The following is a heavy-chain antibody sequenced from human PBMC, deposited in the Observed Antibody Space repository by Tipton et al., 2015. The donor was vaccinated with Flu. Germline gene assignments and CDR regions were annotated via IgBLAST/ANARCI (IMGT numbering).Heavy chain of an antibody. V-gene: IGHV3-53*01. CDR3: ARDRVTIFGVAISYYGMDV. CDR2: IYSGGST. D-gene: IGHD3-3*01. Sequence: SLRLSCAASGFTVSSNYMSWVRQAPGKGLEWVSVIYSGGSTYYADSVKGRFTISRDNSKNTLYLQMNSLRAEDTAVYYCARDRVTIFGVAISYYGMDVWGQGTTVTVSS. CDR1: GFTVSSNY. J-gene: IGHJ6*02.